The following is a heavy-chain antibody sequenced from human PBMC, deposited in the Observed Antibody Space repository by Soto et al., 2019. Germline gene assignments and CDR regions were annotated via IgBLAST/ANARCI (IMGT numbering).Heavy chain of an antibody. Sequence: PSETLSLTCTVSGDSISSGNKYWSWIRQPPGKGLEWIGYVFSSGTTYYNPSLKGRVSISLDASENQFSLKFASVTDADSAVYYCARVPSPFDYYYAMDVWGQGTTVT. CDR2: VFSSGTT. J-gene: IGHJ6*02. CDR1: GDSISSGNKY. V-gene: IGHV4-30-4*01. CDR3: ARVPSPFDYYYAMDV. D-gene: IGHD3-16*01.